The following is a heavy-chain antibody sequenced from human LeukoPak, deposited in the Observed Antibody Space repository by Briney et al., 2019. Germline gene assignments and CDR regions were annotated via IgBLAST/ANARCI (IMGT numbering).Heavy chain of an antibody. V-gene: IGHV4-34*01. CDR2: INHSGST. CDR1: GGSFSGYY. Sequence: PSETLSLTCAVSGGSFSGYYWSWIRQPSGKGLEWIGEINHSGSTNYNPSLKSRVTISVDTSKNQFSLKLSSVTAADTAVYYCASDYYCSSTSCRAAEYFQHWGQGTLVTVSS. D-gene: IGHD2-2*01. CDR3: ASDYYCSSTSCRAAEYFQH. J-gene: IGHJ1*01.